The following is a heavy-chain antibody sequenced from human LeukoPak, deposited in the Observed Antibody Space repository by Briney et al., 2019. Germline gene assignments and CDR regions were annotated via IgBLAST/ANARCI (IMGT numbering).Heavy chain of an antibody. CDR3: ARVRLPPYYYYFYYMDV. J-gene: IGHJ6*03. Sequence: SETLSLTCTVSGVSISTRNYYWGWIRQPPGKGLEWIGNIFYSGSTYYSPSFKSRVTISLDTSRNQFSLKVNFVTAADTAVYYCARVRLPPYYYYFYYMDVWGTGTTVTVSS. V-gene: IGHV4-39*07. CDR1: GVSISTRNYY. CDR2: IFYSGST. D-gene: IGHD5-18*01.